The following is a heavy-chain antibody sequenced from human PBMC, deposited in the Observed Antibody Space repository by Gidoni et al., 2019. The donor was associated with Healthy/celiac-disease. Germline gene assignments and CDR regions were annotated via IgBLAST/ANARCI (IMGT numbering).Heavy chain of an antibody. J-gene: IGHJ4*02. V-gene: IGHV4-39*01. CDR1: AVSIRSCSYD. CDR3: ARRGIVGATIDGFDY. D-gene: IGHD1-26*01. Sequence: QLQLQESGPVLVKPSEPLSLTCTVSAVSIRSCSYDWGWIRHPPGKGLEWIGMIYYSGSTYYKPVFKRRVTISVDKSKNQCSLKLSSVNAAETAVYYCARRGIVGATIDGFDYWGKGTLVTVSS. CDR2: IYYSGST.